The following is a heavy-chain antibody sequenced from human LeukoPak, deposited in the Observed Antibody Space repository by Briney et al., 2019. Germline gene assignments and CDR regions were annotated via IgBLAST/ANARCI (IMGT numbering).Heavy chain of an antibody. J-gene: IGHJ4*02. V-gene: IGHV5-51*01. Sequence: GEPLKISCKGSGYRFSTYWIGWVRQLPGKGLEWMGIFYPGDSDTRYRPSFKAHVTISADKSISTAYLQWSSLKASDTAMYYCARQPNTGVSSDYWGQGTLVTVSS. CDR2: FYPGDSDT. D-gene: IGHD7-27*01. CDR3: ARQPNTGVSSDY. CDR1: GYRFSTYW.